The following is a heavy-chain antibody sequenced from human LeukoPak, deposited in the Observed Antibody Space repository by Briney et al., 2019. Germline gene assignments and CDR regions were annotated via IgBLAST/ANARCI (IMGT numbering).Heavy chain of an antibody. J-gene: IGHJ4*02. V-gene: IGHV3-13*01. Sequence: GGSLRLSCAASGFTFSRYDMHWVRQATGKGLEWVSAIGTTGDTYYPGSVKGRFTISRDNAKNSLYLQMNSLRAEDTAVYYCARETGSAVGSTDFDYWGQGTLVTVSS. CDR2: IGTTGDT. CDR1: GFTFSRYD. D-gene: IGHD4-17*01. CDR3: ARETGSAVGSTDFDY.